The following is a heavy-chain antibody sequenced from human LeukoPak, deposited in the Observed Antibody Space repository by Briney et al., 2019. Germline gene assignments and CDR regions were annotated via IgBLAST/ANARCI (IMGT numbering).Heavy chain of an antibody. CDR1: GGSFSSYS. D-gene: IGHD2-2*01. CDR2: IIPIVGIP. J-gene: IGHJ3*02. CDR3: ARDGQYLLPTYDAFDI. V-gene: IGHV1-69*04. Sequence: SVKVSCKASGGSFSSYSISWVRHAPGQGLEWMGRIIPIVGIPNYAQKFQGRVTITADKSTNTAYMEVTSLRYEDTAVYYCARDGQYLLPTYDAFDIWGQGTKVTVSS.